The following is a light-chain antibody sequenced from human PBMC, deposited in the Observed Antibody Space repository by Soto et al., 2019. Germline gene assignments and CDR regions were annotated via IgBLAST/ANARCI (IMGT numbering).Light chain of an antibody. V-gene: IGKV3-11*01. CDR1: QSVSSY. CDR2: DAS. CDR3: QQRSNWPPDKYT. J-gene: IGKJ2*01. Sequence: EIVLTQSPATLSLSPGERATLYCRASQSVSSYLAWYQQKPGQAPRLLIYDASNRATGIPARFSGSGSGTDFTLTISSLEPEDFAVYYCQQRSNWPPDKYTFGQGTKLEI.